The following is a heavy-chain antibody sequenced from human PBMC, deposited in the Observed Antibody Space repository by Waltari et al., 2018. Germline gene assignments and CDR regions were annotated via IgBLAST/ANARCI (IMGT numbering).Heavy chain of an antibody. V-gene: IGHV3-23*02. Sequence: EVQLLESGGGLVQPGGSLSLSCAASGFNFGGFGLNWVRRAPGKGLEWVSGLSGSGATTYYRDSVRGRFTVSRDNSRNTVYLQMNSLRAEDTAVYYCAKAFRGYSGSYFDNWGRGTLVAVSA. CDR3: AKAFRGYSGSYFDN. CDR2: LSGSGATT. J-gene: IGHJ4*02. D-gene: IGHD5-12*01. CDR1: GFNFGGFG.